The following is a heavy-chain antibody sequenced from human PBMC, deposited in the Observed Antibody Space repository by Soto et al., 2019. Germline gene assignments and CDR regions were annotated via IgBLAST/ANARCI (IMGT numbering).Heavy chain of an antibody. CDR1: GYTFTSYG. Sequence: ASVKVSCKASGYTFTSYGISWVRQAPGQGLEWMGWISAYNGNTNYAQKLQGRVTMTTDTSTSTAYMELRSLRSDDTAVYYCARRAPPGIAGGYNGFDPWGQGTLVTVSS. J-gene: IGHJ5*02. CDR2: ISAYNGNT. V-gene: IGHV1-18*04. D-gene: IGHD6-13*01. CDR3: ARRAPPGIAGGYNGFDP.